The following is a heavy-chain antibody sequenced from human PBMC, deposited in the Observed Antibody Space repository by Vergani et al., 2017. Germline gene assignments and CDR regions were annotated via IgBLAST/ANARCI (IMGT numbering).Heavy chain of an antibody. D-gene: IGHD6-13*01. Sequence: QVQLVESGGGVVQPGRSLRLSCAASGFTFSSYAMHWVRQAPGKGLEWVAVISYDGSNKYYADSVKGRFTISRDNSKNTLYLQMNSLRAEDTAVYYCAKVGYSSSWYLGGDYWGQGTLVTVSS. V-gene: IGHV3-30*07. CDR1: GFTFSSYA. CDR2: ISYDGSNK. J-gene: IGHJ4*02. CDR3: AKVGYSSSWYLGGDY.